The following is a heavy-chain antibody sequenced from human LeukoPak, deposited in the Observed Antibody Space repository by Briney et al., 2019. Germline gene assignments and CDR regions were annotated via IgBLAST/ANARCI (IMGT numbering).Heavy chain of an antibody. V-gene: IGHV3-48*04. CDR2: INGDSSTI. CDR3: ARGGSVYGYFDF. D-gene: IGHD3-16*01. J-gene: IGHJ4*02. CDR1: GFTVSSNY. Sequence: PGGSLRLSCAASGFTVSSNYMSWVRQAPGKGLEWVSYINGDSSTIYYAVSVKGRFTISRDNAKNSLYLQMNSLRAEDTAVYHCARGGSVYGYFDFWGQGTLVTVSS.